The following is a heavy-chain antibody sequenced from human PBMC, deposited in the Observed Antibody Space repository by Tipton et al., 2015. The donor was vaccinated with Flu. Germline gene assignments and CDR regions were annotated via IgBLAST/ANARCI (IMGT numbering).Heavy chain of an antibody. Sequence: SLRLSCEASGFTFSGYGMHWVRQAPGKGLEWVAVISYHGRHKYYADSVKGRFSISRDNSQNTINLQMNSLRADDTAMYYCAKDVTPAFYYDSSGYFGLFDYWGQGALVTVSS. J-gene: IGHJ4*02. D-gene: IGHD3-22*01. V-gene: IGHV3-30*18. CDR2: ISYHGRHK. CDR1: GFTFSGYG. CDR3: AKDVTPAFYYDSSGYFGLFDY.